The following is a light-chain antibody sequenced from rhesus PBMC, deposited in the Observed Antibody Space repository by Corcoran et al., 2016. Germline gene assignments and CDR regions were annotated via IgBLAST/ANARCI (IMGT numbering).Light chain of an antibody. V-gene: IGKV1-25*01. CDR1: QGITDD. CDR2: ESS. J-gene: IGKJ1*01. Sequence: DIQMTQSPSSLSASVGDRVTISCRASQGITDDLAWYQLKPGETPKLLIYESSTLQSGLPSRFSGNGSGTDFTLTISSLQPEDFATSYCQHYYNTPWTFGQGTKVEIK. CDR3: QHYYNTPWT.